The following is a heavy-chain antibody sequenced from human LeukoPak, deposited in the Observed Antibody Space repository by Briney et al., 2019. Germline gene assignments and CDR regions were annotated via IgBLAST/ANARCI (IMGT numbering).Heavy chain of an antibody. CDR2: IIPIFGTA. Sequence: SVKVSCKASGGTFSGYAISWVRQPPGQGREWMGGIIPIFGTANYAQKFQGRVTITTDESTSTAYMELSSLRSEDTAVYYCARPLVDRYSGSIDGDYYYGMDVWGQGTTVTVSS. CDR1: GGTFSGYA. CDR3: ARPLVDRYSGSIDGDYYYGMDV. D-gene: IGHD1-26*01. V-gene: IGHV1-69*05. J-gene: IGHJ6*02.